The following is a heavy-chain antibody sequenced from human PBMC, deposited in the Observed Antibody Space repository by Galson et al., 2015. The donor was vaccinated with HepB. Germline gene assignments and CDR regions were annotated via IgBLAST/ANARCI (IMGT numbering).Heavy chain of an antibody. CDR3: ARDGNYGDYVFPFDY. J-gene: IGHJ4*02. V-gene: IGHV3-33*01. D-gene: IGHD4-17*01. Sequence: SLRLSCAASGFTFSSYGMHWVRQAPGKGLEWVAVIWYDGSNKYYADSVKGRFTISRDNSKNTLYLQMNSLRAEDTAVYYCARDGNYGDYVFPFDYWGQGTLVTVSS. CDR2: IWYDGSNK. CDR1: GFTFSSYG.